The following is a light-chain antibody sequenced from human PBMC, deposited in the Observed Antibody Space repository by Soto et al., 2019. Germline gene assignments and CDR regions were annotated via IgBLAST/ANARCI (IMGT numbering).Light chain of an antibody. CDR2: GAS. CDR1: QSVSSSH. V-gene: IGKV3-20*01. J-gene: IGKJ1*01. CDR3: QQYGGSPVT. Sequence: EIVLTQSPGTLSLSPGERATFSCRVSQSVSSSHLAWYQQKPGQAPRLLIYGASSRATGIPDRFSGSGSGTDFTLTISRLQPEDFAVYYCQQYGGSPVTFGQGTRVEIQ.